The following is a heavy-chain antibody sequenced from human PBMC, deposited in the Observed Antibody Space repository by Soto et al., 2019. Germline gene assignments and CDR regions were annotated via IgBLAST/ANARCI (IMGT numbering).Heavy chain of an antibody. Sequence: SVKDRFTTSRDDAHNSLRLQMNSLTAEDTAVYYCARVSGGAGNYPGEFDHWGQGTLVAVSS. CDR3: ARVSGGAGNYPGEFDH. D-gene: IGHD3-16*01. J-gene: IGHJ4*02. V-gene: IGHV3-48*01.